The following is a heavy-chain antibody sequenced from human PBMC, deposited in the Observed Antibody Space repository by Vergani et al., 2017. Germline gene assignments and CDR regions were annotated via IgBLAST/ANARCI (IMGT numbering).Heavy chain of an antibody. V-gene: IGHV3-23*01. CDR1: GFTFSSYA. D-gene: IGHD1-26*01. Sequence: EVQLLESGGGLVQPGGSLRLSCAASGFTFSSYAMSWVRQAPGKGLEWVSAISGSGGSTYYADSVKGRFTIPRDKSKNTLYLQMNSLRAEDTAVYYCAKPLYSGSPLDYWGQGTLVTVSS. CDR2: ISGSGGST. J-gene: IGHJ4*02. CDR3: AKPLYSGSPLDY.